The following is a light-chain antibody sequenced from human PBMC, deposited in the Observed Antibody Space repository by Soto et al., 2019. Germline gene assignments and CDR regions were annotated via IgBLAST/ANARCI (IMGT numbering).Light chain of an antibody. CDR2: DAS. CDR1: QTISTW. J-gene: IGKJ4*01. Sequence: DIQMTQSPSTLSASVGDRVTVTCRASQTISTWLAWYQQKPGKAPKLLIYDASSLESGVPSRVSGSGSGREFTLTISSLQPDDFATYYCQQYNSYSALTFGGGTKVEI. V-gene: IGKV1-5*01. CDR3: QQYNSYSALT.